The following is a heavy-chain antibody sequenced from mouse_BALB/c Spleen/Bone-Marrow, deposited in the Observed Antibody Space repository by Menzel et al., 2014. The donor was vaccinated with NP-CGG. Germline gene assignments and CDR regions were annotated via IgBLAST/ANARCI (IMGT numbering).Heavy chain of an antibody. V-gene: IGHV7-3*02. CDR3: ARDRAARATGYYFYY. J-gene: IGHJ2*01. D-gene: IGHD3-1*01. Sequence: EVKLVESGGGLVQPGGSLRLSCATSGFTSTDYYMSWVRQPPGKALEWLGFIRNKANGYTTEYSASVKGRFTISRGNSQSILYLQMNTLRAEDSATYYCARDRAARATGYYFYYWGQGTTLTVSS. CDR1: GFTSTDYY. CDR2: IRNKANGYTT.